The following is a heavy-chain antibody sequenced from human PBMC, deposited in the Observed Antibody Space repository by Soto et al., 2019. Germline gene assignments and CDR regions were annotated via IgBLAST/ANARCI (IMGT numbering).Heavy chain of an antibody. CDR2: INSDGSST. D-gene: IGHD4-4*01. CDR3: TRVIDNSPVTDY. Sequence: LSLSYAAPEFTFYSYWMHLVRQAPVKRQVWVSDINSDGSSTKYADSVKGRFTISRDNAKNTLYLQMNSLRAEDTALYECTRVIDNSPVTDYLGQGSLDIVSS. J-gene: IGHJ4*02. V-gene: IGHV3-74*01. CDR1: EFTFYSYW.